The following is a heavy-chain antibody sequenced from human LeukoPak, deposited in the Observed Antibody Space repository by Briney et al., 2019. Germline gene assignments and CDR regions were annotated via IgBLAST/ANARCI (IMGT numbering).Heavy chain of an antibody. CDR1: GGSFSGYY. Sequence: PSETLSLTCAVYGGSFSGYYWSWIRQPPGKGLEWIGEINHSGSTNYNPSLKSRVTISVDTSKNQFSLKLSSVTAADTAVYYCARAWGKRVRANPFDPWGQGTLVTVSS. J-gene: IGHJ5*02. CDR3: ARAWGKRVRANPFDP. D-gene: IGHD3-10*01. CDR2: INHSGST. V-gene: IGHV4-34*01.